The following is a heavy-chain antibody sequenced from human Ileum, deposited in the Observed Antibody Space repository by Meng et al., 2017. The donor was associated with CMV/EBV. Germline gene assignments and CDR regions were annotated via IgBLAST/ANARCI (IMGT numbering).Heavy chain of an antibody. CDR3: ALGTWIHAYGMDV. V-gene: IGHV4-31*03. D-gene: IGHD5-18*01. CDR2: IYYSGTT. Sequence: SETLSLTCTVSGGSIGSGGYYWTWIRQHPGKGLEWIGYIYYSGTTYYNPSLKSRLTISLDTSKNQFSLKLSYVTAADTAVYYCALGTWIHAYGMDVWGQGTTVTVSS. J-gene: IGHJ6*02. CDR1: GGSIGSGGYY.